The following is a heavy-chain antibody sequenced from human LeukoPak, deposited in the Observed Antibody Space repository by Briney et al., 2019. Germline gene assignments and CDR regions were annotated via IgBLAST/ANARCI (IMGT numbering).Heavy chain of an antibody. CDR1: GFTFSNYA. CDR3: ARDSTYYYDSGSSGPHYFDN. V-gene: IGHV3-30*01. CDR2: ISSGGTYE. Sequence: GKSLRLSCAASGFTFSNYAMHWVRQAPGKGLERVSLISSGGTYEYYADSVKGRFTISTDNSKNTLYLQLDSLRAEDTAVYYCARDSTYYYDSGSSGPHYFDNWGQGTLVTVSS. J-gene: IGHJ4*02. D-gene: IGHD3-10*01.